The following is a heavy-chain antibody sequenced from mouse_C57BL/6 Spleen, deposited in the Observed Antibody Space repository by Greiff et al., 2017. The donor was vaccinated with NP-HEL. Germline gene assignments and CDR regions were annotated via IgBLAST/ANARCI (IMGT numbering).Heavy chain of an antibody. CDR2: IRNKANGYTT. CDR1: GFTFTDYY. CDR3: ARWSYSNSWFAY. V-gene: IGHV7-3*01. J-gene: IGHJ3*01. D-gene: IGHD2-5*01. Sequence: EVMLVESGGGLVQPGGSLSLSCAASGFTFTDYYMSWVRQPPGKALEWLGFIRNKANGYTTEYSASVKGRFTISRDNSQSILYLQMNALRAEDSATYYCARWSYSNSWFAYWGQGTLVTVSA.